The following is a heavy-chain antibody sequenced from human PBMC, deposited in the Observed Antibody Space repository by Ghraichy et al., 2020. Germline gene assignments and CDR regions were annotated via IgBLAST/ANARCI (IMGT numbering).Heavy chain of an antibody. D-gene: IGHD4-17*01. CDR2: MNPNSGNT. Sequence: ASVKVSCKASGYTFTSYDINWVRQATGQGLEWMGWMNPNSGNTGYAQKFQGRVTMTRNTSISTAYMELSSLRSEDTAVYYCARIHYGDYVERYFDLWGRGTLVTVSS. CDR3: ARIHYGDYVERYFDL. V-gene: IGHV1-8*01. J-gene: IGHJ2*01. CDR1: GYTFTSYD.